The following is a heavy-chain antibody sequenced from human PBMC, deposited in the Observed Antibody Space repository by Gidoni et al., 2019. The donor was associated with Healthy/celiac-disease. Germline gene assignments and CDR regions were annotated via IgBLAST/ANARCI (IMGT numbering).Heavy chain of an antibody. Sequence: QVQLVESGGGVVQPGRSLRLSCAASGFTFSSYGMHWVRQAPGKGLEWVAVIWYDGSNKYYADSVKGRFTISRDNSKNTLYLQMNSLRAEDTAVYYCARDMAPVAPLYYYYGMDVWGQGTTVTVSS. D-gene: IGHD6-19*01. CDR2: IWYDGSNK. CDR1: GFTFSSYG. J-gene: IGHJ6*02. V-gene: IGHV3-33*01. CDR3: ARDMAPVAPLYYYYGMDV.